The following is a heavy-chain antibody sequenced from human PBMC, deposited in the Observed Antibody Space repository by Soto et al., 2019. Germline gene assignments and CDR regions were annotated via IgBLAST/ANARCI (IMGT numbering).Heavy chain of an antibody. J-gene: IGHJ4*02. CDR3: ARAQTPYYYDSSGYLLPPPDDY. CDR1: GYTFTGYY. D-gene: IGHD3-22*01. CDR2: INPNSGGT. V-gene: IGHV1-2*02. Sequence: QVQLVQSGAEVKKPGASVKVSCKASGYTFTGYYMHWVRQAPGQGLEWMGWINPNSGGTNYAQKFQGRVTMTRDTSISTAYMELSRLRSDDTAVYYCARAQTPYYYDSSGYLLPPPDDYWGQGTLVTVSS.